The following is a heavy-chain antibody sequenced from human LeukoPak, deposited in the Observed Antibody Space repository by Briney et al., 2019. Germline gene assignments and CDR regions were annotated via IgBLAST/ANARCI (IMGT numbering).Heavy chain of an antibody. CDR3: ARDFNGRYGSGYYFDY. D-gene: IGHD3-10*01. V-gene: IGHV1-18*01. Sequence: GASVKVSCKASGYTFTSYGISWVRQAPGQGLEWMGWISAYNGNTNYAQKLQGRVTMTTDTSTSTAYMELRSLRSDDTAVYYCARDFNGRYGSGYYFDYWGQGTLVTVSS. CDR2: ISAYNGNT. CDR1: GYTFTSYG. J-gene: IGHJ4*02.